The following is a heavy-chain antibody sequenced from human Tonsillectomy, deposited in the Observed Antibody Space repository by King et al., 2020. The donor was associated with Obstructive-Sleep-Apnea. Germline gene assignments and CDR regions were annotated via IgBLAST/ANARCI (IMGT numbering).Heavy chain of an antibody. CDR2: ISGSGGRT. CDR3: AKVVYSGVGEYCSGSPFDY. Sequence: VQLVESGGGLVQPRGSLRLSCAASGFTFSSYAMSWARQATGKGLEWVSAISGSGGRTYYADSVKGRFTISRDNSKNTLYLQMNSLRAEDTAVYYCAKVVYSGVGEYCSGSPFDYWGQGTLVTVSS. J-gene: IGHJ4*02. CDR1: GFTFSSYA. V-gene: IGHV3-23*04. D-gene: IGHD3-10*01.